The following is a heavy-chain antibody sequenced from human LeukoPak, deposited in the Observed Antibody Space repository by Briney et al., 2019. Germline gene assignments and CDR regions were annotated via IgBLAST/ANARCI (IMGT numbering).Heavy chain of an antibody. V-gene: IGHV1-2*02. CDR1: GYTFTSYD. Sequence: ASVKVSCKASGYTFTSYDINWVRQATGQGLECMGWINPNSGGTNYAQKFQGRVTMTRDTSISTAYMELSRLRSEDTAVYYCATGGIVVITTFDYWGQGTLVTVSS. D-gene: IGHD3-22*01. J-gene: IGHJ4*02. CDR2: INPNSGGT. CDR3: ATGGIVVITTFDY.